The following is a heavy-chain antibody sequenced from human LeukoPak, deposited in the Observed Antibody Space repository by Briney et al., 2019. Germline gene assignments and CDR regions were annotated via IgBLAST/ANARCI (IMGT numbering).Heavy chain of an antibody. CDR3: ARGGYSYGLNWFDP. V-gene: IGHV3-74*01. Sequence: GGSLRLSCAASGFTFSSYWMHWVRRAPGKGLVWVSRINSDGSSTSYADSVKGRFTISRDNAKNTLYLQMNSLRAEDTAVYYCARGGYSYGLNWFDPWGQGTLVTVSS. J-gene: IGHJ5*02. D-gene: IGHD5-18*01. CDR1: GFTFSSYW. CDR2: INSDGSST.